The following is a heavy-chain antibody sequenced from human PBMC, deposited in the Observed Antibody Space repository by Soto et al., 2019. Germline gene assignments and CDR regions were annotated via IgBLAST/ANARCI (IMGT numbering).Heavy chain of an antibody. CDR2: IYPYNGNT. D-gene: IGHD6-13*01. CDR1: GYTFINHG. V-gene: IGHV1-18*01. J-gene: IGHJ4*02. CDR3: ARHLNGEAGGGY. Sequence: GASVKVSCKSSGYTFINHGIFWVRQAPGQGLEWMAWIYPYNGNTNYAQKFLGRVTLTTDTSTSTAYMDLRSLTSDDTAIYYCARHLNGEAGGGYRGQGTLVTLSS.